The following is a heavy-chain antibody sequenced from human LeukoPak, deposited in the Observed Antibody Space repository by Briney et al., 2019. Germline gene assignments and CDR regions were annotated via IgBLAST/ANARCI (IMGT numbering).Heavy chain of an antibody. Sequence: SPETASLTCAVSGESFSRYFWTWIRQPPGKGLEWLGEINHSGSTNYNPSLKSRATMSVDTSKNHFSLKMTSVSAADTAVYYCARAVAAAAVNWVQGTLVTVTS. CDR1: GESFSRYF. D-gene: IGHD6-13*01. V-gene: IGHV4-34*01. CDR3: ARAVAAAAVN. CDR2: INHSGST. J-gene: IGHJ4*02.